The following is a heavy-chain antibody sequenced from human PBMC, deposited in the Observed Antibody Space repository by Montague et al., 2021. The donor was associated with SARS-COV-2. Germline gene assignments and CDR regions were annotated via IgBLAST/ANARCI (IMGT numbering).Heavy chain of an antibody. D-gene: IGHD3-9*01. CDR2: IYYSGST. V-gene: IGHV4-39*01. J-gene: IGHJ5*02. Sequence: SETLSLTCTVSGGSISSSSYYWGWIRQPPGKVLEWIGSIYYSGSTYYNPSLKSRVTIAVDTTKNQFSLKLSSVTAEDTAVYYCARRSYDILTGYSIPNWFDPWGQGTLVTVSS. CDR1: GGSISSSSYY. CDR3: ARRSYDILTGYSIPNWFDP.